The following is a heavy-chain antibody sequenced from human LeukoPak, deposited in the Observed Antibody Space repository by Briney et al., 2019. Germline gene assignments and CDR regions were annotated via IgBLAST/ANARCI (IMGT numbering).Heavy chain of an antibody. D-gene: IGHD2-8*02. CDR1: GFTFSSYG. CDR3: TRYNTGSVDY. J-gene: IGHJ4*02. Sequence: GGSLRLSCAASGFTFSSYGMHWVRQAPGKGLEGVAVIWYDGSKKYYADSVKGRFTISRDNSKNTLYLQMDSLRAEDTAVYFCTRYNTGSVDYWGQGTLVTVSS. V-gene: IGHV3-33*01. CDR2: IWYDGSKK.